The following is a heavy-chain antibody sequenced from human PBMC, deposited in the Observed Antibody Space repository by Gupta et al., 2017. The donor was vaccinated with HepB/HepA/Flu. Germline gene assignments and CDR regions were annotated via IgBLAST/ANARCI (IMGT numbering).Heavy chain of an antibody. J-gene: IGHJ4*01. Sequence: SDYYMSWIRQAPGKGLEWVSYISSSGSTIYYADSVKGRFTISRNNAKNSLYLQMNSLRDEDTAVYYCARGGVESLFDYWGHRNLFTVS. D-gene: IGHD5-24*01. CDR1: SDYY. V-gene: IGHV3-11*04. CDR2: ISSSGSTI. CDR3: ARGGVESLFDY.